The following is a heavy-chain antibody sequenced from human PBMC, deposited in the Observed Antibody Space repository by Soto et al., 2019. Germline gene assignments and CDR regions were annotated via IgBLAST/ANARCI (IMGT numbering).Heavy chain of an antibody. Sequence: GGSLRLSCAASGFNFRDYYMSWIRQAPGKGLECVSYISNSASSLYYADSVKGRFAISRDNSNNTLYLQMNSLRGEDTAVYFCAKDSTVTTSLYFYYYGFDIWGQGTTVTVSS. V-gene: IGHV3-11*01. J-gene: IGHJ6*02. CDR3: AKDSTVTTSLYFYYYGFDI. D-gene: IGHD4-17*01. CDR1: GFNFRDYY. CDR2: ISNSASSL.